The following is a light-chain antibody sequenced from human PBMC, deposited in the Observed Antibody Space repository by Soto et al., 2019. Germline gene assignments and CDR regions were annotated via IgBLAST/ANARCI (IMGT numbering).Light chain of an antibody. CDR2: DAS. V-gene: IGKV1-9*01. CDR3: QQINTYPH. CDR1: QDISTF. J-gene: IGKJ5*01. Sequence: DIQLTQSPSFLSASLGDRVTITCRASQDISTFLAWYQQKSGNAPNLLIYDASTLQSGVPSRFSGSGSGTEFTLTISSLQPEDFATYFCQQINTYPHFGQGTRLEIK.